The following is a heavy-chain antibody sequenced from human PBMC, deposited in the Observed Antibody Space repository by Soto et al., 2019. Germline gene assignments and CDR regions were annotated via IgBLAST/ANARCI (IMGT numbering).Heavy chain of an antibody. CDR2: ISSSSSTI. CDR1: GFTFGSYS. Sequence: EVQLVESGGGLVQPGGSLRLSCAASGFTFGSYSMNWVRQAPGKGLEWVSYISSSSSTIYYADSVKGRFTISRDNAKNSLYLQMNSLRDEDTAVYYCARERQLVGFYYYYGMDVWGQGTTVTVSS. D-gene: IGHD6-6*01. CDR3: ARERQLVGFYYYYGMDV. V-gene: IGHV3-48*02. J-gene: IGHJ6*02.